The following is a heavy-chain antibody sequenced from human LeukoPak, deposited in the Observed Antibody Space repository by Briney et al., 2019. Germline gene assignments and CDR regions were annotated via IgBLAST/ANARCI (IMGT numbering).Heavy chain of an antibody. J-gene: IGHJ6*04. CDR3: AELGITMIGGV. Sequence: GGSLRLSCTVSGFTVSSNSMSWVRQAPGKGLEWVSFIYSDNTHYADSVKGRFTISRDNAKNSLYLQMNSLRAEDTAVYYCAELGITMIGGVWGKGTTVTVSS. CDR1: GFTVSSNS. V-gene: IGHV3-53*01. D-gene: IGHD3-10*02. CDR2: IYSDNT.